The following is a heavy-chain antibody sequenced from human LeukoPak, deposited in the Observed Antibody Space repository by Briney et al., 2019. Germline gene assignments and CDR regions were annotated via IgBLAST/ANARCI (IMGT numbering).Heavy chain of an antibody. CDR1: GYSFTSYW. Sequence: GESLKISCQGSGYSFTSYWIGWLRQMPGKGLEWMGIIYPGDSGTRYSPSFQGQVTISADTSISTAYLQWSSLKASDTAMYYCARGPDYDFWSGHYYFDYWGQGTLVTVSS. D-gene: IGHD3-3*01. CDR2: IYPGDSGT. CDR3: ARGPDYDFWSGHYYFDY. J-gene: IGHJ4*02. V-gene: IGHV5-51*01.